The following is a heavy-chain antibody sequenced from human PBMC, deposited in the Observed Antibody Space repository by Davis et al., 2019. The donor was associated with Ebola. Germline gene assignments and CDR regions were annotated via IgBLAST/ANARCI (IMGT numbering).Heavy chain of an antibody. V-gene: IGHV3-72*01. Sequence: GESLKISCAASGFRSRDHHMDWVRQAPGKGLEWVSRIGNKDNTHIIEYAASVKGRFTISRDDSKNSLYLQMDSLKTEDTAVYYCARADIYSSSWYGTYYFDYWGQGTLVTVSS. D-gene: IGHD6-13*01. J-gene: IGHJ4*02. CDR3: ARADIYSSSWYGTYYFDY. CDR2: IGNKDNTHII. CDR1: GFRSRDHH.